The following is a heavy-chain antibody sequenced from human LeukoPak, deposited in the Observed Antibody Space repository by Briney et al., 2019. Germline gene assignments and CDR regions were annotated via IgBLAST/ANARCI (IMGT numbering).Heavy chain of an antibody. CDR2: IYHSGST. V-gene: IGHV4-38-2*02. D-gene: IGHD2-15*01. CDR3: ARDEGSVVIGATDY. CDR1: GYSISSGYY. Sequence: PSETLSLTCTVSGYSISSGYYWGWIRQPPGKGLEWIGNIYHSGSTYYSPSLKSRVTISVDTSKNQFSLKLSSVTAADTAVYYCARDEGSVVIGATDYWGQGTLVTVSS. J-gene: IGHJ4*02.